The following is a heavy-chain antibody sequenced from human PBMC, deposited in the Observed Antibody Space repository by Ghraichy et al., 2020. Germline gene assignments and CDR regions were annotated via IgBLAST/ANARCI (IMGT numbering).Heavy chain of an antibody. V-gene: IGHV4-34*01. Sequence: SETLSLTCAVYGGSFSGYNWNWIRQPPGQGLEWIGEINHSGSTSCNPSLKSRLTISVDTSKNQFSLRLTSVTAADTAVYYCARYCSRTSCPFHYGMDVWGQGTTVTVSS. CDR2: INHSGST. D-gene: IGHD2-2*01. CDR3: ARYCSRTSCPFHYGMDV. J-gene: IGHJ6*02. CDR1: GGSFSGYN.